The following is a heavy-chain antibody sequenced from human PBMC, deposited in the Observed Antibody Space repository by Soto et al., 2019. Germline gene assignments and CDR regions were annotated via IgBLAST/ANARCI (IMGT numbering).Heavy chain of an antibody. J-gene: IGHJ4*02. CDR3: ARDLAAGDH. V-gene: IGHV1-46*01. CDR1: GYTFTNYY. Sequence: QVQLVQSGAEVKKPGASVKVSCKASGYTFTNYYIHGVRQAPGQGLEWMGIINPTSGSTNNAQKFQGRVTLTYDTSTTTVYRELSGLRSEDTAVLYCARDLAAGDHWGQGTLVTVSS. CDR2: INPTSGST. D-gene: IGHD6-13*01.